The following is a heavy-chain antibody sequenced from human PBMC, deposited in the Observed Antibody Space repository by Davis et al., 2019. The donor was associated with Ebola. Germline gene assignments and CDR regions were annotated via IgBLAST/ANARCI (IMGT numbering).Heavy chain of an antibody. CDR2: ISGSGGST. Sequence: GGSLRLSCAASGFTFSSYAMSWVRQAPGKGLEWVSAISGSGGSTYYADSVKGRFTISRDNSKNTLYLQMNSLRAEDTAVYYCTRGIARRQLGSWFDPWGQGTPVTVSS. CDR1: GFTFSSYA. J-gene: IGHJ5*02. D-gene: IGHD6-6*01. V-gene: IGHV3-23*01. CDR3: TRGIARRQLGSWFDP.